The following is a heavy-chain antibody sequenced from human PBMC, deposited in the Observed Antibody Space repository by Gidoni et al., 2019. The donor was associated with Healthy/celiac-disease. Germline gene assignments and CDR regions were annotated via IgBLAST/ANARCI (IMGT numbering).Heavy chain of an antibody. J-gene: IGHJ4*02. Sequence: EVQLLESGGGLVQPGGSLILSCAASGFTFSIYAMSWVRQAPGKGLEWVSAMSGSGGSTYYADSVKGRFTISRDNSKKTLYLQMNSLRAEDTAVYYCAKGLLYYYGSGRGDYFDYWGQGTLVTVSS. CDR3: AKGLLYYYGSGRGDYFDY. V-gene: IGHV3-23*01. CDR2: MSGSGGST. CDR1: GFTFSIYA. D-gene: IGHD3-10*01.